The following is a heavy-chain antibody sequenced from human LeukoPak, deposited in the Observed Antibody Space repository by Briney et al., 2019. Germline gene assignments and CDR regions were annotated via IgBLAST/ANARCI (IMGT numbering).Heavy chain of an antibody. V-gene: IGHV1-8*01. Sequence: ASVKVSCKASGYTFTSYDINWVRQATGQGIEWMGWMNPNSGNTGYAQKFQGRVTMTRNTSISTAYMELSSLRSEDTAVYYCAREVLAAAGTGAHFDYWGQGTLVTVSS. CDR2: MNPNSGNT. CDR1: GYTFTSYD. J-gene: IGHJ4*02. D-gene: IGHD6-13*01. CDR3: AREVLAAAGTGAHFDY.